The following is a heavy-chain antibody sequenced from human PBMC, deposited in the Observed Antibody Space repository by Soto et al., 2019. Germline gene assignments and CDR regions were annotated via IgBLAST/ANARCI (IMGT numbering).Heavy chain of an antibody. CDR1: GGSISSGGYY. CDR3: ARGIAARPRYFDY. V-gene: IGHV4-31*03. D-gene: IGHD6-6*01. Sequence: SETLSLTCTVSGGSISSGGYYWSWIRQHPGKGLEWIGYIYYSGSTYYNPPLKSRVTISVDTSKSQFSLKLSSVTAADTAVYYCARGIAARPRYFDYWGQGTLVTVS. CDR2: IYYSGST. J-gene: IGHJ4*02.